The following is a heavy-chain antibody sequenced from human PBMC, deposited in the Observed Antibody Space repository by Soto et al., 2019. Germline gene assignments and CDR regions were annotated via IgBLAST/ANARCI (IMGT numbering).Heavy chain of an antibody. Sequence: TLSLTCTVSGGSISSSSYYWSWIRQPPGKGLEWMGHIYYSGSSSYNPSLKSRLIISIDRSKNQFSLKLTSVTAADTAVHYCARVGDYLGSGSPPFLSKWGQGHLVTVSS. J-gene: IGHJ4*02. CDR2: IYYSGSS. CDR1: GGSISSSSYY. V-gene: IGHV4-31*03. CDR3: ARVGDYLGSGSPPFLSK. D-gene: IGHD3-10*01.